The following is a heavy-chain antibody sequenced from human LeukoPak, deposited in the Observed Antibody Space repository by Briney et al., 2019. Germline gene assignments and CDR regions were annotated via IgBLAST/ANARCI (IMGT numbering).Heavy chain of an antibody. Sequence: PGGSLRLSCAASGFIFSHHGMHWVRHAPAQGLEWVAVIWSDATNRFYADSVKGRFTISRDNSQNTVFLQMDSLRVRDTAIYYCARDAQRGFDYSNSLKYWGHGTLVTVSS. J-gene: IGHJ4*01. V-gene: IGHV3-33*01. D-gene: IGHD4-11*01. CDR1: GFIFSHHG. CDR2: IWSDATNR. CDR3: ARDAQRGFDYSNSLKY.